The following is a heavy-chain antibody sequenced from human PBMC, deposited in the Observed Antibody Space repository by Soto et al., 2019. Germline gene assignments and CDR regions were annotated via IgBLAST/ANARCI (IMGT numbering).Heavy chain of an antibody. D-gene: IGHD5-12*01. CDR3: ASLSGYGSYYGLDV. CDR1: GYTFNSYG. CDR2: ISTYNGNT. J-gene: IGHJ6*02. V-gene: IGHV1-18*01. Sequence: QVQLVQSGAEVKKPGASVKVSCRPSGYTFNSYGISWVRQAPGQGLEWMGWISTYNGNTNYAQKLQGRVTMTTDTSTSTAYMELRSLRSDDTAVYYCASLSGYGSYYGLDVWGQGTTVTVSS.